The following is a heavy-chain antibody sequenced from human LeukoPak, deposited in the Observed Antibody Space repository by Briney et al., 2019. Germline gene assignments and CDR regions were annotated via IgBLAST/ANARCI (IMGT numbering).Heavy chain of an antibody. CDR1: GYTFTSYG. Sequence: GASVKVSCKASGYTFTSYGISWVRQAPGQGLEWMGWISAYNGKTNYAQKLQGRVTMTTDTSTSTAYMELRSLRSDDTAMYYCARDPDGDYDSDYWGQGTLVTVSS. V-gene: IGHV1-18*01. D-gene: IGHD4-17*01. CDR3: ARDPDGDYDSDY. CDR2: ISAYNGKT. J-gene: IGHJ4*02.